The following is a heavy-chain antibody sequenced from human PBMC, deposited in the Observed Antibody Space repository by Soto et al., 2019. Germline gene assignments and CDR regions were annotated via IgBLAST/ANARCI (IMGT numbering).Heavy chain of an antibody. CDR1: GFTFSRYG. Sequence: GVSMRLSRAASGFTFSRYGMHWVRQAPGKGLEWVAVIWYDGSNKYYADSVKGRFTISRDNSKNTLYLQMNSLRAEDTAVYYCARDPGRAAMVDYYNNEIDVLCLGAALTVSS. CDR2: IWYDGSNK. CDR3: ARDPGRAAMVDYYNNEIDV. J-gene: IGHJ6*02. V-gene: IGHV3-33*01. D-gene: IGHD5-18*01.